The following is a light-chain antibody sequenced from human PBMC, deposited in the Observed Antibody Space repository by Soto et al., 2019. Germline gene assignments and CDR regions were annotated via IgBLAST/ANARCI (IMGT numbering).Light chain of an antibody. CDR3: GTWDSSLSSVV. CDR2: DNN. CDR1: SSNIGSNY. V-gene: IGLV1-51*01. Sequence: QSVLTQPPSVSAAPGQKVTISCSGSSSNIGSNYVSWYQQLPGTAPKLLIYDNNARPSGIPDRFSGSKSGTSATLGITGLQDGDDADYYCGTWDSSLSSVVFGGGTKLTVL. J-gene: IGLJ2*01.